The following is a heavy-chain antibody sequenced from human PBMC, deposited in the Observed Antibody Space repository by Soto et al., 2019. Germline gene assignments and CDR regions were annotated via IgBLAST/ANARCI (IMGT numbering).Heavy chain of an antibody. V-gene: IGHV1-46*03. Sequence: QVQLVQSGAEVKKPGASVKVSCKASGYTFTNYYMHWVRQAPGQGLEWMGIINPSGGSTEYAQKFQGRVTTSRDTSTSTFYKDLTRLRSQDTNKYYCATLGAGSAVAWGEGTLITVSS. CDR1: GYTFTNYY. CDR2: INPSGGST. J-gene: IGHJ5*02. D-gene: IGHD3-10*01. CDR3: ATLGAGSAVA.